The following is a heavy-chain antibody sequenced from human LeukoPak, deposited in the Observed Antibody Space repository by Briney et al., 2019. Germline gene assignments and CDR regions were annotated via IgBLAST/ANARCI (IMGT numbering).Heavy chain of an antibody. D-gene: IGHD3-3*01. Sequence: ASVKVSCKASGYTFTSYDINWVRQATGQGLEWMGWMNPNSGNTGYAQKFQGRVTMTRNTSISTAYMELSSLRSEDTAVYYCARAPPTYYDFWSGYPIYPPFDYWGQGTLVTVSS. CDR1: GYTFTSYD. J-gene: IGHJ4*02. CDR3: ARAPPTYYDFWSGYPIYPPFDY. V-gene: IGHV1-8*01. CDR2: MNPNSGNT.